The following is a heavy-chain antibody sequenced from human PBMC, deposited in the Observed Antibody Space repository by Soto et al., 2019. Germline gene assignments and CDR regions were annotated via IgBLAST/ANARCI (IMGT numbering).Heavy chain of an antibody. CDR2: IISIFGTA. J-gene: IGHJ4*02. V-gene: IGHV1-69*13. CDR3: AVFDSSGYYYFDY. Sequence: SVKVSCKAPGGTFSSNAINWVRQAPGQRLEWMGGIISIFGTANYAQKFQGRVTITADESTSTAYMELSSLRSEDTAVYYCAVFDSSGYYYFDYWGQGTLVTVSS. CDR1: GGTFSSNA. D-gene: IGHD3-22*01.